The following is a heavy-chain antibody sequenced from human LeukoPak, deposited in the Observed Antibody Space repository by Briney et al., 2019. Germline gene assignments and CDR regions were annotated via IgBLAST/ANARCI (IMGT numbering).Heavy chain of an antibody. CDR2: LNSDGSIT. D-gene: IGHD6-13*01. J-gene: IGHJ4*02. CDR3: ASDSSSWFMPLYYFDY. Sequence: GGSLRLSCAASGFTFSTYWMHWVRQAPGKGLVWVSGLNSDGSITGYVDSVKGRFTISRDNSKNTLYLQMNSLRAEDTAVYYCASDSSSWFMPLYYFDYWGQGTLVTVSS. CDR1: GFTFSTYW. V-gene: IGHV3-74*01.